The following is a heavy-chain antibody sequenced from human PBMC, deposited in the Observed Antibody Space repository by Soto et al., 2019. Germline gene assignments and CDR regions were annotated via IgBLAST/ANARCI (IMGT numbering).Heavy chain of an antibody. J-gene: IGHJ4*02. CDR3: VKWHTSNFDSLPFIGFDY. D-gene: IGHD3-22*01. Sequence: GSLRPPFLTLGFHFRGPCMARVPQAPGKGLEWVSAISGGGITRYASSVTGRFSVSRDNSKNTLYLEMSSLRAEDTATYYCVKWHTSNFDSLPFIGFDYWGQGTQVTVSS. CDR1: GFHFRGPC. V-gene: IGHV3-23*01. CDR2: ISGGGIT.